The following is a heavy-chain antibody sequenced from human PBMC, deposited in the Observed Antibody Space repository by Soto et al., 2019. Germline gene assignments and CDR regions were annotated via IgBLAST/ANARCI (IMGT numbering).Heavy chain of an antibody. CDR2: ISGGGANT. J-gene: IGHJ3*01. Sequence: EVQLLESGGDLVQSGGSLRLSCAASGFSFTSYAMSWVRQAPGRGLEWVSTISGGGANTQYAESVKGRFTISRDNSKNALQLQMNTLRADETDLYYCAKERYCSATSCYGGFDVWGQGTVVTVSS. V-gene: IGHV3-23*01. D-gene: IGHD2-2*01. CDR1: GFSFTSYA. CDR3: AKERYCSATSCYGGFDV.